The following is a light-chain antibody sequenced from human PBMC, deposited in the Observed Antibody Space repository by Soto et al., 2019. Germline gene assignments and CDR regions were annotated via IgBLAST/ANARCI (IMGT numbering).Light chain of an antibody. J-gene: IGLJ1*01. CDR3: AAWDDSLSGLYV. CDR2: RNN. V-gene: IGLV1-47*01. CDR1: SSNIGSNY. Sequence: QPVLTQPPSASGTPGQRVTISCSGSSSNIGSNYVYWYQQLPGTAPKLLIYRNNQRTSGVPDRFSGSKSGTSASLAISGLRSEDEADYYCAAWDDSLSGLYVCGTGTKVTVL.